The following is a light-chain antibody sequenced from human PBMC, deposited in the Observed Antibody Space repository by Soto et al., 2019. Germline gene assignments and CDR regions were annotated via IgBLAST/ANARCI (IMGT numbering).Light chain of an antibody. CDR1: QSVSSN. CDR2: GAS. Sequence: EIVLTQSPGTLSLSPGERATLSCRASQSVSSNLAWYQQKPVQAPRLLIYGASNRATGIPDRFSGSGSGTDFTLTISRLEPEDFAVYYCQQYGSSGTFGQGTKV. CDR3: QQYGSSGT. V-gene: IGKV3-20*01. J-gene: IGKJ1*01.